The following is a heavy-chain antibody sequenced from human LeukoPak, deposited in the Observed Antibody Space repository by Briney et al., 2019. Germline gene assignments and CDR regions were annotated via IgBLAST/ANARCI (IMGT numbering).Heavy chain of an antibody. V-gene: IGHV3-11*01. Sequence: GGSLRLSCAASGFTVSSNYMSWIRQAPGKGLEWVSYISSSGSTIYYADSVKGRFTISRDNAKNSLYLQMNSLRAEDTAVYYCAKDPLSVVHALGYFQHWGQGTLVTVFS. CDR1: GFTVSSNY. J-gene: IGHJ1*01. CDR2: ISSSGSTI. D-gene: IGHD3-22*01. CDR3: AKDPLSVVHALGYFQH.